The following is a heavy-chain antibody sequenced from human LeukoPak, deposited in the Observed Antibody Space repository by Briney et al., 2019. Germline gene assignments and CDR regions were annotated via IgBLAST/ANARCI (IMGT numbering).Heavy chain of an antibody. J-gene: IGHJ4*02. CDR2: VRPYNNKT. V-gene: IGHV1-18*01. CDR3: ARDSGKVDY. D-gene: IGHD3-10*01. CDR1: GYSFTSFG. Sequence: ASVTVSFKTSGYSFTSFGISWVRQAPGQGLEWMGWVRPYNNKTDYAQKLQDRVTMTTDTSTTTAYMELRSLRSDDTAIYYCARDSGKVDYWGQGTLVTVSS.